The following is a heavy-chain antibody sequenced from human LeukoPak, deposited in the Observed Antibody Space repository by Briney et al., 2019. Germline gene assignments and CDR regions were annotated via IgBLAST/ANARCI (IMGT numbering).Heavy chain of an antibody. Sequence: GGSLRLSCAAPGFTFSSYEMNWVRQAPGKGLEWVSYISSSGSTIYYADSVKGRFTISRDNAKNSLYLQMNSLRAEDTAVYYCAKCSGWFVRGKDYYYYYMDVWGKGTTVTVSS. CDR2: ISSSGSTI. D-gene: IGHD6-19*01. J-gene: IGHJ6*03. CDR1: GFTFSSYE. CDR3: AKCSGWFVRGKDYYYYYMDV. V-gene: IGHV3-48*03.